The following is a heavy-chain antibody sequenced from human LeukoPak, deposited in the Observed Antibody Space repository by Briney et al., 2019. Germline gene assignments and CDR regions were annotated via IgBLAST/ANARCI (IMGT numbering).Heavy chain of an antibody. CDR1: GFTFSNYW. V-gene: IGHV3-7*01. D-gene: IGHD3-3*01. CDR2: IKQDVSEK. CDR3: ARGRWSPQGSPYFDY. Sequence: PGGSLRLSCAASGFTFSNYWMTWVRRAPRKGLEWVANIKQDVSEKYYADSVKGRFTISRDNAKNSLYLQMNSLRAEDTAVYYCARGRWSPQGSPYFDYWGQGTLVTVSS. J-gene: IGHJ4*02.